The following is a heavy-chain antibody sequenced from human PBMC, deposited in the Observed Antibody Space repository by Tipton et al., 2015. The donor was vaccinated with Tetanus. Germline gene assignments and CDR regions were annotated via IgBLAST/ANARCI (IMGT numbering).Heavy chain of an antibody. D-gene: IGHD4-23*01. J-gene: IGHJ4*02. CDR2: INPGDATT. Sequence: QSGPEVKNPGASVKVSCKASGYFFTSYYVEWVRQAPGQGLEWVGIINPGDATTSYAPRFRDRVSMTRDTSTSTVYMELSSLRYEDTAVYYCARAYGGNSGGGDYWGQGTLVTVSS. CDR3: ARAYGGNSGGGDY. V-gene: IGHV1-46*01. CDR1: GYFFTSYY.